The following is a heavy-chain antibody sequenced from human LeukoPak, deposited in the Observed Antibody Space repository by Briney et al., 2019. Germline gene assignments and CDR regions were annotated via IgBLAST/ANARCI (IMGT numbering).Heavy chain of an antibody. J-gene: IGHJ4*02. CDR1: GFTFSSYW. CDR2: IKSKTDGGTT. D-gene: IGHD1-26*01. CDR3: TTASRDGAPTGY. Sequence: GGSLRLSCAASGFTFSSYWMSWVRQAPGKGLEWVGRIKSKTDGGTTDYAAPVKGRFTISRDDSKNTLYLQMNSLKTEDTAVYYCTTASRDGAPTGYWGQGTLVAVSS. V-gene: IGHV3-15*01.